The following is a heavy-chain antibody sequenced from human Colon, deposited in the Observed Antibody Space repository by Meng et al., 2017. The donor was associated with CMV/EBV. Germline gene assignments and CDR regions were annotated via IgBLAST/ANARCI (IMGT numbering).Heavy chain of an antibody. D-gene: IGHD3-10*01. CDR1: GFPLSDYY. CDR2: ISTSGSTV. Sequence: GESLKISCSGSGFPLSDYYIMWIRQAPGKGLEYVAYISTSGSTVYYADSVMGRLTISRDNINNVVTLHMTSLRGDDAGVYYCARGNTGGDFYFFGLDLWGQGTTVTVSS. CDR3: ARGNTGGDFYFFGLDL. J-gene: IGHJ6*02. V-gene: IGHV3-11*01.